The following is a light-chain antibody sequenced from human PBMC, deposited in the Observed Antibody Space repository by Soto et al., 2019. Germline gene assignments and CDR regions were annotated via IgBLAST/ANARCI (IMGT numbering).Light chain of an antibody. V-gene: IGKV1-39*01. Sequence: DIQMTQSASFLLASVGDSVTITSRASQSIGNHLNWYQQNPGKAPKILVYGVSNLQSGVPSRFTGSGSGTDFTLTVNDLQPEDFETYYCQQSYSSPTTFGQGTRLEIK. CDR1: QSIGNH. CDR2: GVS. J-gene: IGKJ5*01. CDR3: QQSYSSPTT.